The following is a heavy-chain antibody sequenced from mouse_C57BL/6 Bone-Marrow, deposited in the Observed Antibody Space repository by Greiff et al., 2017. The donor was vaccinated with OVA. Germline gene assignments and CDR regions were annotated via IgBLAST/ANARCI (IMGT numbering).Heavy chain of an antibody. CDR1: GYTFTDYE. Sequence: VKLVESGAELVRPGASVTLSCKASGYTFTDYEMHWVKQTPVHGLEWIGAIDPETGGTAYNQKFKGKAILTADKSSSTAYMELRSLTSEDSAVYYCTRDGYYDGYWYWGQGTTLTVSS. D-gene: IGHD2-3*01. J-gene: IGHJ2*01. CDR2: IDPETGGT. CDR3: TRDGYYDGYWY. V-gene: IGHV1-15*01.